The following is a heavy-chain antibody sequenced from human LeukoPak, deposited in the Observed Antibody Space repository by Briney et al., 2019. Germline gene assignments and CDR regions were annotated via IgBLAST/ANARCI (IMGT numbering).Heavy chain of an antibody. CDR2: ISSSGSTI. Sequence: GGSLRLSCAASGFTFSSYEMNWVRQAPGKGLEWVSYISSSGSTIYYADSVKGRFTISRDNAKNSLYLQMNSLRAEDTAVYYCTRSPRSPLGWFDPWGQGTLVTFSS. CDR3: TRSPRSPLGWFDP. CDR1: GFTFSSYE. J-gene: IGHJ5*02. V-gene: IGHV3-48*03. D-gene: IGHD6-13*01.